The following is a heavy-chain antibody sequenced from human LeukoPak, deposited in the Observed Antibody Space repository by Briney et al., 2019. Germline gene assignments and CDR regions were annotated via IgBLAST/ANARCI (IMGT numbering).Heavy chain of an antibody. J-gene: IGHJ4*02. Sequence: TGGSLRLSCAASGFTFSSYAMHWVRQAPGKGLEWVAVISYDGSNKYYADSVKGRFTISRDNSKNTLYLQMNSLRAEDTAVYYCSSPTGADYWGQGTLVTASS. D-gene: IGHD6-13*01. V-gene: IGHV3-30-3*01. CDR3: SSPTGADY. CDR1: GFTFSSYA. CDR2: ISYDGSNK.